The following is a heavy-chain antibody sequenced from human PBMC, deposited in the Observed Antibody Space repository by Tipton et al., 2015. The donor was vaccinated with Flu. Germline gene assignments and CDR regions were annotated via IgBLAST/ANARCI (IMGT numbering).Heavy chain of an antibody. CDR2: ISYVGSNK. D-gene: IGHD3-10*01. Sequence: QVQLVQSGGGVVQPGRSLRLSCAASGFTFSSYAMHWVRQAPGKGLEWVAVISYVGSNKYYADSVKGRFTIPRDNSKNTLYLQMNSLRTEDTALYYCAKVLVQVVIINTFDFDYWGQGTLVTVSS. V-gene: IGHV3-30*04. J-gene: IGHJ4*02. CDR3: AKVLVQVVIINTFDFDY. CDR1: GFTFSSYA.